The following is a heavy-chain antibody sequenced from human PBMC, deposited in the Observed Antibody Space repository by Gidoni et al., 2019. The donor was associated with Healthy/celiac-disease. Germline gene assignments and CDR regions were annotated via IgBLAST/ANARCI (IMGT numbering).Heavy chain of an antibody. CDR1: GFTFSSYS. Sequence: EVQLVESGGGLVKPGGSLRLSCAASGFTFSSYSMNWVRQAPGKGLECVSSISSSSSYIYYADSVKGRFTISRDNAKNSLYLQMNSLRAEDTAVYYCARALPKGVEKDTAMGNFDYWGQGTLVTVSS. J-gene: IGHJ4*02. V-gene: IGHV3-21*01. CDR3: ARALPKGVEKDTAMGNFDY. D-gene: IGHD5-18*01. CDR2: ISSSSSYI.